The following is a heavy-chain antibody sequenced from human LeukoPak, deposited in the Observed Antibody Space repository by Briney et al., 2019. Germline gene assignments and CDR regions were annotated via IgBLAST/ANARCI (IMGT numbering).Heavy chain of an antibody. V-gene: IGHV4-4*09. CDR3: ASGRIAVAGTYYYYYYMDV. Sequence: SETLSLTCTVSGGSISSYYWSWIRQPPGKGLEWIGYLYTSGGTNYNPSLKSRVTISVDTSKNQFPLKLSSVSATDTAVYYCASGRIAVAGTYYYYYYMDVWGKGTTVTVSS. J-gene: IGHJ6*03. CDR1: GGSISSYY. CDR2: LYTSGGT. D-gene: IGHD6-19*01.